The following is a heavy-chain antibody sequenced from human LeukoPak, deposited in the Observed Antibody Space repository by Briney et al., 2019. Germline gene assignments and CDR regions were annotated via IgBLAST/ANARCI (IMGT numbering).Heavy chain of an antibody. CDR1: GGTFSSYA. D-gene: IGHD2-2*01. V-gene: IGHV1-69*05. Sequence: GASVKVSCKASGGTFSSYAISWVRQAPGQGLEWMGGIIPIFGTANYAQKFQGRVTITTDKSTSTAYMELSSLRSEDTAVYYCASSIVVVPAADDAFDIWGQGTMVTVSS. CDR3: ASSIVVVPAADDAFDI. CDR2: IIPIFGTA. J-gene: IGHJ3*02.